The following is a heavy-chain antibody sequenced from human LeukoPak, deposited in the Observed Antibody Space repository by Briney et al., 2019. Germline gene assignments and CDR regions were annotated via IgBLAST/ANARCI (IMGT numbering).Heavy chain of an antibody. V-gene: IGHV3-23*01. CDR1: GFTFSSYA. CDR3: AKVVYSSGWYTGYYFDY. J-gene: IGHJ4*02. D-gene: IGHD6-19*01. Sequence: GGSLRLSCAASGFTFSSYAMSWVRQAPGKGLEWVSAISGSGGSTYYADSVKGRFTISRDNSKNTLYLQMNSLRAEDTAVYYCAKVVYSSGWYTGYYFDYWGQGTLVTVSP. CDR2: ISGSGGST.